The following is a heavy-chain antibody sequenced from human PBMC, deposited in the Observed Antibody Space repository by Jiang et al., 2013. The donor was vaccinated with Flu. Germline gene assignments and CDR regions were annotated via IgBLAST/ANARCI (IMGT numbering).Heavy chain of an antibody. CDR1: GGPITSGDYF. Sequence: GPGLVKPLQTLSLTCTVSGGPITSGDYFWSWIRQPPGKGLEWIGYIYDNGRAYYSPSLKSRVTISIDTARNHFSLKLTSVTAADTAVYYCARGSVVVTAIDGWFDPWGQGTLVTVSS. CDR2: IYDNGRA. CDR3: ARGSVVVTAIDGWFDP. V-gene: IGHV4-30-4*08. D-gene: IGHD2-21*02. J-gene: IGHJ5*02.